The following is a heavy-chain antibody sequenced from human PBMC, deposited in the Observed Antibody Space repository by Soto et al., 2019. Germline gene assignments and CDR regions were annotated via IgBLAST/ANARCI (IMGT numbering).Heavy chain of an antibody. CDR2: INVYNGNT. D-gene: IGHD3-10*01. CDR1: GYTFSGHG. V-gene: IGHV1-18*01. Sequence: GASVKVSCKASGYTFSGHGVTWVRQAPGQGLEWTGWINVYNGNTKYAQKIQGRVTMTTDTSTSTAYMELSSLRSDDTAVYYCARGLVVRAVAENDYWGQGTLVTVSS. J-gene: IGHJ4*02. CDR3: ARGLVVRAVAENDY.